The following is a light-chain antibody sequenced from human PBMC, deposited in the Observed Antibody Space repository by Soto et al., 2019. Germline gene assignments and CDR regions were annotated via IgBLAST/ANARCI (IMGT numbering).Light chain of an antibody. CDR1: SSNIGAGYD. V-gene: IGLV1-40*01. J-gene: IGLJ1*01. Sequence: SALTQPPSVSGAPGQRVTISCTGSSSNIGAGYDVHWYQQLPGTAPKLLIYGDSNRPSGVPDRFSGSKSGTSASLAITGLQAEDAADYYCQAYDSSLSGYVFGTGTKVTVL. CDR3: QAYDSSLSGYV. CDR2: GDS.